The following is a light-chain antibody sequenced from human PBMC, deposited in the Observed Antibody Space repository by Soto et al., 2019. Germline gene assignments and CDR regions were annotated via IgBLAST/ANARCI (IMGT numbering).Light chain of an antibody. J-gene: IGKJ2*01. Sequence: EIQMTQSPSSLSASVGDRVTVTCRTSHIVDTSLNWYQQKPGKAPKLLIYGASSVQSGVPARLSGSGSATFFTLTIHNLQPDDFATHFCQQTHSIPPTFGPETKLDI. CDR2: GAS. V-gene: IGKV1-39*01. CDR1: HIVDTS. CDR3: QQTHSIPPT.